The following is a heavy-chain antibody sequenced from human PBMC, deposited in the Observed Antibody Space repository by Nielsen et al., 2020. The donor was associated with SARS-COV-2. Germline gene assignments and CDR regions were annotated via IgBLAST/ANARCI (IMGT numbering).Heavy chain of an antibody. D-gene: IGHD5-24*01. CDR2: IFYRGNT. CDR3: VRIDMATISVDY. V-gene: IGHV4-61*01. Sequence: SETLSLTCIVSGGSISTGSHYWSWIRQPPGKGLEWIGYIFYRGNTNYNPSLKSRVTISVDTSKNQFSPKVNSVTAADTAVYYCVRIDMATISVDYWGRGTLVTVSS. J-gene: IGHJ4*02. CDR1: GGSISTGSHY.